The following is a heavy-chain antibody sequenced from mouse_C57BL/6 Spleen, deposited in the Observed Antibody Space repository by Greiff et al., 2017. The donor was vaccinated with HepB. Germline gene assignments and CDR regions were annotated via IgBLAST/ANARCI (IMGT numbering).Heavy chain of an antibody. CDR1: GYTFTSYW. D-gene: IGHD1-1*01. CDR2: IYPGSGST. CDR3: ARWGYGSSYCDY. V-gene: IGHV1-55*01. Sequence: QVQLQQPGAELVKPGASVKMSCKASGYTFTSYWITWVKQRPGQGLEWIGDIYPGSGSTNYNEKFKSKATLTVDTSSSTAYMQLSSLTSEDSAVYYCARWGYGSSYCDYWGQGTTLTVSS. J-gene: IGHJ2*01.